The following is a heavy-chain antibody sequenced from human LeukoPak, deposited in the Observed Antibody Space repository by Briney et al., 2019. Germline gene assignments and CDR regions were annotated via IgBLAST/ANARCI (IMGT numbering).Heavy chain of an antibody. CDR2: IYYSGST. CDR1: GGSISSSSYY. CDR3: ARDRSYFDY. V-gene: IGHV4-39*07. Sequence: SETLSLTCTVSGGSISSSSYYWGWIRQPPGKGLEWIGSIYYSGSTYYNPSLKSRVTISVDTSKNQFSLKLSSVTAADTAVYYCARDRSYFDYWGQGTLVTVSS. J-gene: IGHJ4*02.